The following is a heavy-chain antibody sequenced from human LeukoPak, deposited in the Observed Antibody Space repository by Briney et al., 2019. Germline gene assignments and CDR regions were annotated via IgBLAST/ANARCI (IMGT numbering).Heavy chain of an antibody. V-gene: IGHV3-21*04. CDR1: GFTFSSYS. Sequence: GGSLRLSCAASGFTFSSYSMNWVRQAPGKGLEWVSSISSSSSYIYYADSVKGRFTISRDNSKNTLYLQMNSLRAEDTAVYYCARVDDYGDYAWFDPWGQGTLVTVSS. CDR2: ISSSSSYI. J-gene: IGHJ5*02. D-gene: IGHD4-17*01. CDR3: ARVDDYGDYAWFDP.